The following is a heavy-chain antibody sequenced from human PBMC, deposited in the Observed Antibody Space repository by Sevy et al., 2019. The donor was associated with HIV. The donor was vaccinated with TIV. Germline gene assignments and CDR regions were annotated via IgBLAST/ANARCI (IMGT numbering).Heavy chain of an antibody. V-gene: IGHV3-30*02. Sequence: GGSLRLSCAASGFTFSSYGMHWVRQAPGKGLEWVAFIRYDGSNKYYADSVKGRFTISRDNSKKTLYLQMNSLRAEDTAVYYCAKTVTHGIYYYYGMDVWGQGTTVTVSS. J-gene: IGHJ6*02. CDR1: GFTFSSYG. CDR3: AKTVTHGIYYYYGMDV. CDR2: IRYDGSNK. D-gene: IGHD4-17*01.